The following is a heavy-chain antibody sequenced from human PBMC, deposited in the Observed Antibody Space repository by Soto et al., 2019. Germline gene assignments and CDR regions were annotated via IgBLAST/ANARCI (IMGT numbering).Heavy chain of an antibody. V-gene: IGHV1-8*01. J-gene: IGHJ4*02. CDR3: ARDSGWGVAGRNDRGY. Sequence: QVQLVQSGAEVKKPGASVKVSCKASGYTFTSYDINWVRQATGQGLEWMGWMNPNSGNTGYAQKFQGRVTMTRNTSISTAYMELSSLRSDDTAMYYCARDSGWGVAGRNDRGYWGQGTLVTVSS. CDR2: MNPNSGNT. CDR1: GYTFTSYD. D-gene: IGHD6-19*01.